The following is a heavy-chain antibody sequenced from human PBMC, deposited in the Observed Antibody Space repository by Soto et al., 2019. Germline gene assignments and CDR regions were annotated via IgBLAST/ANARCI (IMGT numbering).Heavy chain of an antibody. CDR2: IKQDGSEK. J-gene: IGHJ4*02. D-gene: IGHD3-16*02. CDR3: AREAPDYDYIWGSYRVDY. Sequence: EVQLVESGGGLVQPGGSLRLSCAASGFTFSSYWMSWVRQAPGKGLEWVANIKQDGSEKYYVDSVKGRFTISRDNAKNSPYLQMNSLRAEDTAVYYCAREAPDYDYIWGSYRVDYWGQGTLVTVSS. V-gene: IGHV3-7*01. CDR1: GFTFSSYW.